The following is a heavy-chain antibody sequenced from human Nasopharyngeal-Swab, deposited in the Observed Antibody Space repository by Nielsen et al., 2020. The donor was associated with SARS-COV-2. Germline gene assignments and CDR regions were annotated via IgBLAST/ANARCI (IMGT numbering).Heavy chain of an antibody. J-gene: IGHJ4*02. CDR2: INAGNGNT. CDR1: GYTFSSYA. CDR3: ARVTVWFEVLGSDPGYLDF. D-gene: IGHD2-8*02. Sequence: ASVKVSCKASGYTFSSYAMHWVRQAPGQRLEWMGWINAGNGNTKYSLKFQSRVTITRDTSASTAYMDLSSLRSEDTAVYYCARVTVWFEVLGSDPGYLDFWGQGTLVTVSS. V-gene: IGHV1-3*01.